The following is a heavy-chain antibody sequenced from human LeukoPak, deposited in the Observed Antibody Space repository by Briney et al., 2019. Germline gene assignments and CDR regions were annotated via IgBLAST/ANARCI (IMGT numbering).Heavy chain of an antibody. D-gene: IGHD6-19*01. J-gene: IGHJ4*02. Sequence: SETLSLTCTVSGGPISSYYWSWIRQPPGKGLEWIGYIYYSGSTNYNPSLKSRVTISVDTSKDQFSLKLSSVTAADTAVYYCARHLRVAGKGFDYWGQGTLVTVSS. V-gene: IGHV4-59*08. CDR2: IYYSGST. CDR3: ARHLRVAGKGFDY. CDR1: GGPISSYY.